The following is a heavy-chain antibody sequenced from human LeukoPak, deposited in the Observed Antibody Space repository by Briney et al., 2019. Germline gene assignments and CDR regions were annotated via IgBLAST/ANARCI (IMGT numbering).Heavy chain of an antibody. V-gene: IGHV1-2*06. J-gene: IGHJ3*02. CDR3: ARDPVYYDRSGYNDAFDI. D-gene: IGHD3-22*01. CDR2: INPNSGGT. CDR1: GYTFTGYY. Sequence: ASVKVSCKPSGYTFTGYYMHWVRQAPGQGLEWMGRINPNSGGTNYAQKFQGRVTMTRDTSISTAHMELSRLRSDDTAVYYCARDPVYYDRSGYNDAFDIWGQGTMVTVSS.